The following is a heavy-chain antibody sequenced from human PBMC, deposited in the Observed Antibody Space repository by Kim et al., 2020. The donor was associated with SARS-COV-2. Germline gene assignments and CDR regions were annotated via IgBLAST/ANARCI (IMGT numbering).Heavy chain of an antibody. J-gene: IGHJ2*01. Sequence: GGSLRLSCAASEFTFSKYWMTWVRQAPGKGLEWVANIKEDGSEKYYVKSVKGRFTISRDNAKNSLYLQMNSLRAEDTAVYYCAREDRTNIIRGFIYWYFELWAVAPWSLSPQ. CDR1: EFTFSKYW. CDR2: IKEDGSEK. V-gene: IGHV3-7*01. D-gene: IGHD3-10*01. CDR3: AREDRTNIIRGFIYWYFEL.